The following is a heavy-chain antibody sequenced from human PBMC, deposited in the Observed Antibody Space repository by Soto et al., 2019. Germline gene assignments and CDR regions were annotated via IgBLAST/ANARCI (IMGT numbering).Heavy chain of an antibody. CDR3: ANFEDYDILTGYGIDY. CDR1: GFTFSSYG. Sequence: GGSLRLSCAASGFTFSSYGMHWVRQAPGKGLEWVSAISGSGGSTYYADSVKGRFTISRDNSKNTLYLQMNSLRAEDTAVYYCANFEDYDILTGYGIDYWGQGTLVTVSS. V-gene: IGHV3-23*01. D-gene: IGHD3-9*01. J-gene: IGHJ4*02. CDR2: ISGSGGST.